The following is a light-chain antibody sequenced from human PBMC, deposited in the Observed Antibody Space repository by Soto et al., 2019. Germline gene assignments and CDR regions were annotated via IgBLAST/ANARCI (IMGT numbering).Light chain of an antibody. J-gene: IGLJ1*01. CDR1: SSDVGGYDL. CDR2: DVT. CDR3: CSYAGTYTFYV. Sequence: QPRSVSESPGQSVTISCTGTSSDVGGYDLVSWYQQHPGKAPKLMIYDVTKRPSGVPDRFSGSRSGNTASLTISGLQAEDDADYYCCSYAGTYTFYVFGTGTKVTVL. V-gene: IGLV2-11*01.